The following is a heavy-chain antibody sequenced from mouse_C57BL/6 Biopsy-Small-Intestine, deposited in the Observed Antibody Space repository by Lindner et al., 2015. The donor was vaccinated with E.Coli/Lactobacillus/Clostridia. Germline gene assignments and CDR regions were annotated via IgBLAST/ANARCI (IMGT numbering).Heavy chain of an antibody. V-gene: IGHV1-31*01. CDR3: ARSEGSSGFFDY. J-gene: IGHJ2*01. CDR2: IYPYNGLS. CDR1: GYSFTDYY. Sequence: VQLQESGPELVKPRASVKISCKASGYSFTDYYMHWVKQSHGNFLDWIGYIYPYNGLSSYNQKFKGKATLTVDKSSSTAYMELRSLTSEDSAVYYCARSEGSSGFFDYWGQGTTLTVSS. D-gene: IGHD3-2*02.